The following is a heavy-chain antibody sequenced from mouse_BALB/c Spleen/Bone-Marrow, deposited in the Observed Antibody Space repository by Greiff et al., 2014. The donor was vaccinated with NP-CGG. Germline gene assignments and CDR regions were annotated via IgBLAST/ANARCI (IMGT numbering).Heavy chain of an antibody. CDR2: IAPGSGST. D-gene: IGHD2-1*01. CDR1: GYTFTSYW. CDR3: ARVPIYYGNYGAMDY. J-gene: IGHJ4*01. Sequence: DLVKPGASVKLSCKASGYTFTSYWINWIKQRPGQGLEWIGHIAPGSGSTYYNEMFKGQATLTVDTSSSTAYIQHSSLSSEDSAVYFCARVPIYYGNYGAMDYWGQGTSVTVSS. V-gene: IGHV1S41*01.